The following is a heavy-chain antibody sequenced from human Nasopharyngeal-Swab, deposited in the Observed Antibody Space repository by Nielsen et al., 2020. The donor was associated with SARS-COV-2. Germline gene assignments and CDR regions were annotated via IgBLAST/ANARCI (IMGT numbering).Heavy chain of an antibody. CDR1: GFTFSSYA. CDR3: ARDRRRTVNGGRYYYYYGMDV. D-gene: IGHD4-17*01. Sequence: GEPLKISCAASGFTFSSYAMHWVRQAPGKGLEWVAVISYDGSNKYYADSVKGRFTISRDNSKNTLYLQMNSLRAEDTAVYYCARDRRRTVNGGRYYYYYGMDVWGQGTTVTVSS. CDR2: ISYDGSNK. J-gene: IGHJ6*02. V-gene: IGHV3-30*14.